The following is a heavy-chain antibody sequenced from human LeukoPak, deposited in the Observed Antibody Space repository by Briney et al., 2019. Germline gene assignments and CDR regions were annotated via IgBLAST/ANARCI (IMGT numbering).Heavy chain of an antibody. CDR2: IYYSGST. CDR1: GGSISSGGYY. J-gene: IGHJ3*02. D-gene: IGHD5-18*01. CDR3: AAIQKGGGDAFDI. V-gene: IGHV4-31*03. Sequence: KSSETLSLTCTVSGGSISSGGYYWSWIRQHPGKGLEWIGYIYYSGSTYYNPSLKSRITISVDTSKNQFSLKLTSVTAADTAVYYCAAIQKGGGDAFDIWGQGTMVTVSS.